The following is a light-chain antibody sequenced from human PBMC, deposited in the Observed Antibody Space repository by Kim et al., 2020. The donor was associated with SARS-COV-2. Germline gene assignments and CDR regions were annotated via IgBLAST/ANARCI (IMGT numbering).Light chain of an antibody. V-gene: IGLV1-44*01. CDR3: ATHDESQVV. J-gene: IGLJ3*02. CDR1: IANVGSNT. Sequence: THGQRVTSFCSGRIANVGSNTETWYQQHPGAAPKLLIYGDELRPPRVPDRFSGSKSGTSASLAISGLQSEDEADYYCATHDESQVVFGGGTKLTVL. CDR2: GDE.